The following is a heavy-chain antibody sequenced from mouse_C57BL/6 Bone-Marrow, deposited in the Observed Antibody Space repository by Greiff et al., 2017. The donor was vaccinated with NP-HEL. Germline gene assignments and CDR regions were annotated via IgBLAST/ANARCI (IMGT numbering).Heavy chain of an antibody. V-gene: IGHV5-6*01. CDR1: GFTFSSYG. CDR3: ARQRERSNYECFAY. Sequence: EVMLVESGGDLVKPGGSLKLSCAASGFTFSSYGMSWVRQTPDKRLEWVATISSGGSYTYYPDSVKGRFTISIDNATNTLYMQMSSLTSEDTAVYYCARQRERSNYECFAYWGQGTMVTVSA. D-gene: IGHD2-5*01. J-gene: IGHJ3*01. CDR2: ISSGGSYT.